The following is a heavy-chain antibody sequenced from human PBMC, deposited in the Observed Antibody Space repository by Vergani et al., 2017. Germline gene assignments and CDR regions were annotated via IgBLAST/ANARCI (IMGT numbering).Heavy chain of an antibody. V-gene: IGHV5-51*01. J-gene: IGHJ4*02. CDR2: IHPADSDT. D-gene: IGHD3-22*01. CDR1: GYSFTKYW. Sequence: EVQLVQSGAEVKKPGESLKISCQISGYSFTKYWIGWVRQMPGKGLEWMGIIHPADSDTRYSPSFQGQVTISVDKSISTAYLQRSSLRASDSAMYYCARLYGGDSSGSKYCDYWGQGTLVTVSS. CDR3: ARLYGGDSSGSKYCDY.